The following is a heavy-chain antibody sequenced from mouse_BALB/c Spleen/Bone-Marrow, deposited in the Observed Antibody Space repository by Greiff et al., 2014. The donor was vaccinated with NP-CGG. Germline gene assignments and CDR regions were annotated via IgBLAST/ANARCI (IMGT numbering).Heavy chain of an antibody. CDR3: TTLARNYFDY. CDR1: GYTFTSYW. CDR2: IYPGNSDT. V-gene: IGHV1-5*01. J-gene: IGHJ2*01. Sequence: VQLKESGTVLARPGASVKMSCKASGYTFTSYWMHWVKRRPGQGLEWIGTIYPGNSDTTYNQKFKGKAKLTAVTSTSTAYMELSSLTNEDSAVYYCTTLARNYFDYWGQGTTLTVSS.